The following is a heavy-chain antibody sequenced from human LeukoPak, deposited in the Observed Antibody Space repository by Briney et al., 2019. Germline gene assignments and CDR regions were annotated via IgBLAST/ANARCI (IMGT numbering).Heavy chain of an antibody. Sequence: GGSLRLSCAASGFTFSSYAMSWVRQAPGKGLEWVSAISGSGGSTYYADSVKGRFPISRDNSKNTLYLQMNSLRAEDTAVYYCAKGVSSGYYDWYYFDYWGQGTLVTVSS. CDR3: AKGVSSGYYDWYYFDY. J-gene: IGHJ4*02. D-gene: IGHD3-22*01. CDR2: ISGSGGST. CDR1: GFTFSSYA. V-gene: IGHV3-23*01.